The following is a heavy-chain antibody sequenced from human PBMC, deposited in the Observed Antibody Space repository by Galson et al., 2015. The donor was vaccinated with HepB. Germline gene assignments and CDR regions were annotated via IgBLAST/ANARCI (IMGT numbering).Heavy chain of an antibody. CDR2: IIPIFGTA. CDR3: ARVFGGYCSSTSCYSSNYGMDV. D-gene: IGHD2-2*02. J-gene: IGHJ6*02. V-gene: IGHV1-69*13. Sequence: SVKVSCKASGGTFSSYAIGWVRQAPGQGLEWMGGIIPIFGTANYAQKFQGRVTITADESTSTAYMELSSLRSEDTAVYYCARVFGGYCSSTSCYSSNYGMDVWGQGTTVTVSS. CDR1: GGTFSSYA.